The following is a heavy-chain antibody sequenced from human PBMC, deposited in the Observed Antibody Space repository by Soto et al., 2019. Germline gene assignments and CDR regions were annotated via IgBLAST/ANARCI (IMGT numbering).Heavy chain of an antibody. J-gene: IGHJ2*01. Sequence: ASVKVSCKASGYTFASYAMHWVRQAPGQRLEWMGWINAGNGNTKYSQKFQGRVTITRDTSASTAYMELSSLRSEDTAVYYCARRGTYYDSSGYYPYWYFDLWGRGTLVTVSS. CDR1: GYTFASYA. CDR3: ARRGTYYDSSGYYPYWYFDL. D-gene: IGHD3-22*01. V-gene: IGHV1-3*01. CDR2: INAGNGNT.